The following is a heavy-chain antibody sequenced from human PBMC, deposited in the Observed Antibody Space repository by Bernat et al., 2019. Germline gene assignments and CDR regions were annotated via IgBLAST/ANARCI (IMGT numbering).Heavy chain of an antibody. CDR2: MSSSSSYT. J-gene: IGHJ6*03. V-gene: IGHV3-11*05. Sequence: QVQLGEWGGGWVKRGGSLRLPCAAWGFTFSEQYMRWMREATGKGREGVKYMSSSSSYTKYADSVKGRFTISRENAKNSLYLQMNSLRAEDTAVYYCARGTSTSAPYMDVWGKGTTVTVSS. CDR3: ARGTSTSAPYMDV. CDR1: GFTFSEQY.